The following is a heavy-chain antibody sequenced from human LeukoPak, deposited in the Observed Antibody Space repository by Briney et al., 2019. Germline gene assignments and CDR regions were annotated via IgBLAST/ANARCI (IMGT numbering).Heavy chain of an antibody. CDR3: AKDAPSLAFDY. V-gene: IGHV3-30*18. CDR2: ISYDGSSK. CDR1: GFTFSSYG. J-gene: IGHJ4*02. Sequence: PGGSLRLSCAASGFTFSSYGMHWVRQAPGKGLEWVAVISYDGSSKYYADSVKGRFTISRDNSKNTLYLQMNSLRAEDTAVYYCAKDAPSLAFDYWGQGTLVTVSS.